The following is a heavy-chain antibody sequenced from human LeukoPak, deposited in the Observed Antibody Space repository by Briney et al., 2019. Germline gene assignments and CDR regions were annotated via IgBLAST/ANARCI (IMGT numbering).Heavy chain of an antibody. CDR3: ASHDSVVARLQLSIGRPNYVDF. J-gene: IGHJ4*02. V-gene: IGHV4-59*08. D-gene: IGHD5-24*01. CDR1: GGSISGYY. CDR2: IYYSGST. Sequence: SETLSLTCTVSGGSISGYYWSWIRQPPGKGLEWIGYIYYSGSTNYNPSLKSRVSISVDTSKNQFSLKLNSVTAADTAVYYCASHDSVVARLQLSIGRPNYVDFWGQGTLVTVSS.